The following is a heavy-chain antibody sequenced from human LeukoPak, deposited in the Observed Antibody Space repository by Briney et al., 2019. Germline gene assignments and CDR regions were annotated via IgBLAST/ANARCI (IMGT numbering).Heavy chain of an antibody. CDR1: GFTFSSYW. J-gene: IGHJ4*02. V-gene: IGHV3-7*04. Sequence: PGGTLSLSCAASGFTFSSYWMSWVRQAPGKGLEWVANIKQDGSEKYYVDSVKGRFTISRDNAKNSLYLQMNSLRGEDTAVYYCARGWLSLLLTPYYFDYWGQGTLVTVSS. CDR3: ARGWLSLLLTPYYFDY. CDR2: IKQDGSEK. D-gene: IGHD3-22*01.